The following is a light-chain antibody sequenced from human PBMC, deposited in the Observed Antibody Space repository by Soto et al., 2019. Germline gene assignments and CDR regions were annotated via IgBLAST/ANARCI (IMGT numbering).Light chain of an antibody. V-gene: IGKV3-20*01. Sequence: IVLTQSPGTLSLSPGERATLSCRASQSVSTSYLAWYQQKPGQAPRLLIYGTSSRTTGIPDRFSGSGSGTDFTLTINRLEPEDFAVYYCQHYETSPFTFGPGTKVDIK. J-gene: IGKJ3*01. CDR2: GTS. CDR3: QHYETSPFT. CDR1: QSVSTSY.